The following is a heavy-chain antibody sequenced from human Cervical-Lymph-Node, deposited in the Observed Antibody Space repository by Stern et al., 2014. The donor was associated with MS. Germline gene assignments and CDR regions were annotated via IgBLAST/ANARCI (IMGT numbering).Heavy chain of an antibody. D-gene: IGHD6-13*01. CDR2: IWYDGSNP. V-gene: IGHV3-33*01. J-gene: IGHJ4*02. Sequence: MQLVESGGGVVQPGRSLRLSCAASGFSFSRYAMHLVRQAPGKGLAWVALIWYDGSNPYYADSVTGRFTSSRDNFKNTLYLQMNSLRAEDTAVYYCASAYSSSHYYFDYWGQGTLVTVSS. CDR1: GFSFSRYA. CDR3: ASAYSSSHYYFDY.